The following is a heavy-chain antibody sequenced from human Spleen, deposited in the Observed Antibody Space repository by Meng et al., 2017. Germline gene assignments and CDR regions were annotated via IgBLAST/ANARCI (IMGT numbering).Heavy chain of an antibody. CDR3: AQDRGGLRRGLHYDY. Sequence: SETLSLTCAVSGYSITGSYYWGWIRQPPGKGLEWIWSIYYSGSTYYNPSLKRRVTISGDSSKNQFSLKLNSVTAADTAVYYCAQDRGGLRRGLHYDYWGQGTLVTVSS. CDR2: IYYSGST. CDR1: GYSITGSYY. V-gene: IGHV4-38-2*01. D-gene: IGHD4-17*01. J-gene: IGHJ4*02.